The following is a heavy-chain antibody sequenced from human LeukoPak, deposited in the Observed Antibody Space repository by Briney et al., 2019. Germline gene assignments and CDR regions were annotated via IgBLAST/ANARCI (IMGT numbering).Heavy chain of an antibody. Sequence: SETLSLTCTVSGGSISSSSYYWGWIRQPPGKGLEWIGSIYFSGNTFYNPSLKSRVTISVDTSKNQFSLKLSSVTAADTAVYYCARQYYDSSGPSGASFDYWGQGTLVTVSS. J-gene: IGHJ4*02. CDR3: ARQYYDSSGPSGASFDY. CDR2: IYFSGNT. V-gene: IGHV4-39*01. CDR1: GGSISSSSYY. D-gene: IGHD3-22*01.